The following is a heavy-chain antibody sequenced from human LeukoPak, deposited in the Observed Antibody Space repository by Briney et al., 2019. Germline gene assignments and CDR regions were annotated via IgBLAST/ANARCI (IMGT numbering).Heavy chain of an antibody. V-gene: IGHV3-30*04. Sequence: PGGSLRLSCAASGFTFSSYAMHWVRQAPGKGLEWVAVISYDGSNKYYADSVKGRFTISRDNSKNTLYLQMNSLGVEDTALYHCARKGLGGELGGFDSWGQGTLVTVSS. CDR1: GFTFSSYA. J-gene: IGHJ4*02. D-gene: IGHD1-7*01. CDR3: ARKGLGGELGGFDS. CDR2: ISYDGSNK.